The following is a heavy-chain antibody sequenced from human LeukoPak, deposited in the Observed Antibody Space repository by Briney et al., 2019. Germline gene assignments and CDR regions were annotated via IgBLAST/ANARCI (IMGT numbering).Heavy chain of an antibody. CDR2: IYTSGNI. Sequence: PSGTLSLTCTVSGGSISSYYWSWLRQPAGKGLEWIGRIYTSGNINYNPSLKSRVTISVYKSKNQFSLKLTSVTAADTAVYYCARDVVGSIDYWGQGTLVTVSS. CDR3: ARDVVGSIDY. D-gene: IGHD2-21*01. CDR1: GGSISSYY. J-gene: IGHJ4*02. V-gene: IGHV4-4*07.